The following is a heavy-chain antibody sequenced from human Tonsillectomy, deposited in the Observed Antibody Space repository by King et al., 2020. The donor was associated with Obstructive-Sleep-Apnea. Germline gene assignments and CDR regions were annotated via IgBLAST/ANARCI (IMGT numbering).Heavy chain of an antibody. J-gene: IGHJ6*02. V-gene: IGHV3-30*02. CDR3: ANEGKVYTIPGAVISPQKNHGMDV. D-gene: IGHD3-3*01. CDR2: IRYDGSNK. Sequence: VQLVESGGGVVQPGRSLRLSCEASGFTFSSFGMHWVRQAPGKGLEWVAFIRYDGSNKYYADSVKGRFTTSRGNSKNTLYLQVNSLRAEDTAVYYCANEGKVYTIPGAVISPQKNHGMDVWGQGTTGTVSS. CDR1: GFTFSSFG.